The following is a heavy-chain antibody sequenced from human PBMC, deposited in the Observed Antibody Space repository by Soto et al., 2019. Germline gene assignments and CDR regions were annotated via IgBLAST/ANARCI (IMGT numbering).Heavy chain of an antibody. J-gene: IGHJ4*02. CDR1: GFSFTSYG. Sequence: QVQLVQSGGGVVQPGRSLRLSCAASGFSFTSYGMHWIRQAPGKGLEWVALISSDGTDTYYADSVKGRFTTSRDNSKNTLYLQMSSLRAEDTAVYYCAKDRRDGYNWSEYWGQGTLVAVSS. CDR3: AKDRRDGYNWSEY. D-gene: IGHD1-1*01. V-gene: IGHV3-30*18. CDR2: ISSDGTDT.